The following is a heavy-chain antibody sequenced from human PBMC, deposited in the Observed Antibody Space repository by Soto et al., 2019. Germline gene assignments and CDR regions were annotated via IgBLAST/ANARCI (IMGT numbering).Heavy chain of an antibody. CDR1: GFTFSSYA. V-gene: IGHV3-23*01. J-gene: IGHJ6*02. CDR3: AKVMGTGYCSSTSCYDYYYGMDV. Sequence: GSLRLSCAASGFTFSSYAMSWVRQAPGKGLEWVSAISGSGGSTYYADSVKGRFTISRDNSKNTLYLQMNSLRAEDTAVYYCAKVMGTGYCSSTSCYDYYYGMDVWGQGTTVTVSS. D-gene: IGHD2-2*01. CDR2: ISGSGGST.